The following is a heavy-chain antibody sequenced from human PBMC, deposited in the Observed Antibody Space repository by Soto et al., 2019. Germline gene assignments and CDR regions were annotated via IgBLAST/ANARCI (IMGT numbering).Heavy chain of an antibody. CDR3: ESPLSQGVAEAGTIRPFEH. CDR2: IIPIFGTA. Sequence: SVKVSCQASGGTFSSYAISSVRQAPRQGLEWMGGIIPIFGTANYAQKFQGRVTITADESTSTAYMELSSLRSEDTAVYYCESPLSQGVAEAGTIRPFEHWGQGTLVTVSS. D-gene: IGHD6-13*01. CDR1: GGTFSSYA. J-gene: IGHJ1*01. V-gene: IGHV1-69*13.